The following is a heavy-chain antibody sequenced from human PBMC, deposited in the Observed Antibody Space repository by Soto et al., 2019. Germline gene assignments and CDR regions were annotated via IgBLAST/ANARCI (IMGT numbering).Heavy chain of an antibody. CDR3: AKGQSGYSFGFYAY. D-gene: IGHD5-18*01. J-gene: IGHJ4*02. Sequence: EVQLLESGGKLVQPGGSLRLSCAASGFTFSSCALSWVRLVPGKGLEWVSSISGSGDSTYFADSVKGRFTISRDNTKNTLFLQMNGLRGEDTAEYYCAKGQSGYSFGFYAYGGQGTLVTVSS. CDR1: GFTFSSCA. V-gene: IGHV3-23*01. CDR2: ISGSGDST.